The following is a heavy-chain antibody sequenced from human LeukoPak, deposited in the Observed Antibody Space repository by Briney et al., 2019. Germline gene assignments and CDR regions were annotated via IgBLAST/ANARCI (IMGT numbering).Heavy chain of an antibody. CDR2: FSGSGGST. V-gene: IGHV3-23*01. CDR3: AKGGAYCGGDCPMYYFDY. D-gene: IGHD2-21*02. J-gene: IGHJ4*02. CDR1: GFTFNSYA. Sequence: GGSLRLSCAASGFTFNSYAMSWVRQALGKGLEWVSAFSGSGGSTYYADSVKGRFTISRDNSKNTLYLQMNSLRAEDTAVYYCAKGGAYCGGDCPMYYFDYWGQGTLVTVSS.